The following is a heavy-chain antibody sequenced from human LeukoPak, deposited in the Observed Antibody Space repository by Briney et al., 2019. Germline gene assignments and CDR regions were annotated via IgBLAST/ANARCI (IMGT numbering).Heavy chain of an antibody. D-gene: IGHD2-21*01. CDR2: IYYSGST. Sequence: SETLSLTCTVSGGSISSYYWSWIRQPPGKGLEWIGYIYYSGSTNYNPSLKSRVTISVDPSKNQFSLKLSSVTAADTAVYYCARGGGGYPPYLWGQGTLVTVSS. CDR3: ARGGGGYPPYL. J-gene: IGHJ5*02. CDR1: GGSISSYY. V-gene: IGHV4-59*01.